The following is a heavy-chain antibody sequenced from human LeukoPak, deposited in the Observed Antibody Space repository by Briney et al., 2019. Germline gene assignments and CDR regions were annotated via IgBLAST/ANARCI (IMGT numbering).Heavy chain of an antibody. Sequence: SETLSLTCTVSGGSISSYYWSWIRQPPGKGLEWIGYIYYSGSTNYNPSLKSRATISVDTSKNQFSLKLNSVTAADTAVYYCARGAYCGGDCYSGAFDIWGQGTMVTVSS. CDR3: ARGAYCGGDCYSGAFDI. V-gene: IGHV4-59*01. J-gene: IGHJ3*02. CDR1: GGSISSYY. CDR2: IYYSGST. D-gene: IGHD2-21*02.